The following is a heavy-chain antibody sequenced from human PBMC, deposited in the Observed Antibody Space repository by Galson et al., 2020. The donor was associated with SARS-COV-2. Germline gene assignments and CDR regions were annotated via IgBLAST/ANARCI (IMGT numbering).Heavy chain of an antibody. J-gene: IGHJ5*02. CDR1: GYTFTNYA. CDR2: INTGNSDT. Sequence: ASVKVSCKASGYTFTNYAIHWVRQAPGQRLEWVGWINTGNSDTKYSQRFQGRVTITRDTSASTAYMELSTLRSEDTAVYYCARDLRYYADRSGYDFRWVDPWGQGTLVTVSS. V-gene: IGHV1-3*04. D-gene: IGHD3-22*01. CDR3: ARDLRYYADRSGYDFRWVDP.